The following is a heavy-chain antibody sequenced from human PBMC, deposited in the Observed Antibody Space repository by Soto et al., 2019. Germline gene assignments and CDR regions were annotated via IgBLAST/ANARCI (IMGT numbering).Heavy chain of an antibody. D-gene: IGHD2-15*01. V-gene: IGHV1-69*01. Sequence: QVQLVQSGAEVKEPRSSVKVSCKASGGTFRNFGVSWVRQAPGQGLEWMGDIIPLFDTTNYARKFQGRVTITGDESTSTAYMELSSLKSEDTAVYYCARGRARSLTPYYFDHWGQGTLVTVSS. CDR1: GGTFRNFG. CDR2: IIPLFDTT. CDR3: ARGRARSLTPYYFDH. J-gene: IGHJ4*02.